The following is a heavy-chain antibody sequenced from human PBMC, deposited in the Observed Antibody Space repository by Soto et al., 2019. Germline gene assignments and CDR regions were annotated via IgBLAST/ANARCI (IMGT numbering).Heavy chain of an antibody. Sequence: QVQLVQSGAEVKKPGSSVKVSCKASGGTFSSYTISWVRQAPGQGLEWMGRIIPILGIANYAQKFQGRVTITADKSTSTAYMELSSLRSADTAVYYCARDSTGGRSNYPWGQGTLVTFSS. CDR2: IIPILGIA. D-gene: IGHD4-4*01. V-gene: IGHV1-69*02. J-gene: IGHJ5*02. CDR3: ARDSTGGRSNYP. CDR1: GGTFSSYT.